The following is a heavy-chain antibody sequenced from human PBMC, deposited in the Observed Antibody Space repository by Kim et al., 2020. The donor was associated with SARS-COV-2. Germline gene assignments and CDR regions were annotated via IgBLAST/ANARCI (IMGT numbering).Heavy chain of an antibody. V-gene: IGHV3-23*01. D-gene: IGHD3-22*01. CDR3: AKDPWYYDSSGQYAPYFDY. Sequence: GRFTISRANSKNTLYLQMNSLRAEDTAVYYCAKDPWYYDSSGQYAPYFDYWGQGTLVTVSS. J-gene: IGHJ4*02.